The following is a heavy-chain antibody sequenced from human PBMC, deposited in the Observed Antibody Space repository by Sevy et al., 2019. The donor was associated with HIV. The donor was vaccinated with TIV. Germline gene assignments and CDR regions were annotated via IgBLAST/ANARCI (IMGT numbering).Heavy chain of an antibody. CDR2: VYHSGST. D-gene: IGHD4-4*01. V-gene: IGHV4-38-2*02. J-gene: IGHJ4*02. Sequence: SETLSLICTVSGYSFGSIYYWGWIRQPPGKGLEWIGSVYHSGSTYYNPSLKSRVTISVDTSKNRFSLKVTSVTAADTAVYYCARGVTVTTVPYYFDYWGQGTLVTVSS. CDR3: ARGVTVTTVPYYFDY. CDR1: GYSFGSIYY.